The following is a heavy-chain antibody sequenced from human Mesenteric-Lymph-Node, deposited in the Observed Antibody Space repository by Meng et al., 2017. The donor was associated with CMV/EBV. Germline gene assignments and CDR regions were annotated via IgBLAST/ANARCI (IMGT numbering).Heavy chain of an antibody. CDR3: ARELSIAVAGDYYYYGMDV. Sequence: SVKVSCKASGGTFSSYAISWVRQAPGQGLEWMGGIIPIFGTANYAQKFQGRVTITTDESTSTAYMELSSLRSDDTAVYYCARELSIAVAGDYYYYGMDVWGQGTTVTVSS. V-gene: IGHV1-69*05. CDR1: GGTFSSYA. CDR2: IIPIFGTA. D-gene: IGHD6-19*01. J-gene: IGHJ6*02.